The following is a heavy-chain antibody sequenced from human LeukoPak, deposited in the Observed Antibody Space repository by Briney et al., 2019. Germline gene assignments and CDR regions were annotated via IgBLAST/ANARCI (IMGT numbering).Heavy chain of an antibody. CDR1: GFTVSSYW. CDR2: IKQDGSEK. J-gene: IGHJ4*02. Sequence: QSGGSLRLSCAASGFTVSSYWMSWVRQAPGKWLEWVANIKQDGSEKYYVDSVKGRFTISRDNAKNSLYLQMNSLRAEDTAVYYCGRAVAGFPDYWGQGTLVTVSS. CDR3: GRAVAGFPDY. D-gene: IGHD6-19*01. V-gene: IGHV3-7*01.